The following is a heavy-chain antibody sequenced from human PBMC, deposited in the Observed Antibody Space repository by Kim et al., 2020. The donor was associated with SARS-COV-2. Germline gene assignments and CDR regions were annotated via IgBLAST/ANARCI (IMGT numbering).Heavy chain of an antibody. V-gene: IGHV3-43*01. J-gene: IGHJ4*02. D-gene: IGHD2-2*01. CDR3: AKGRGRSSAFDY. Sequence: YANSVKGRFTIDRENSKNTLYLQMNSLRTEDTALYYCAKGRGRSSAFDYWGQGTLVTVSS.